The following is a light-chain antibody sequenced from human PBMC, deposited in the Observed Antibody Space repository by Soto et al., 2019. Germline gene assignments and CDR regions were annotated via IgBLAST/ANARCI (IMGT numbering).Light chain of an antibody. Sequence: QSALTQPASVSGSPEQSITISCTGTSSDVGSYNLVSWYQQHPGKAPKPMIYEGSKRPSGVSNRFSGSKSGNTVSLTISGLQAEDESDYYCCSYAGSSTWVFGTGAKLTVL. V-gene: IGLV2-23*01. J-gene: IGLJ1*01. CDR1: SSDVGSYNL. CDR2: EGS. CDR3: CSYAGSSTWV.